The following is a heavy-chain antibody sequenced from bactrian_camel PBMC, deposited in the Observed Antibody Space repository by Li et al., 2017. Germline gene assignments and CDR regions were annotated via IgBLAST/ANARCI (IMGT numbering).Heavy chain of an antibody. CDR1: GFTFGSYR. D-gene: IGHD2*01. J-gene: IGHJ4*01. CDR3: VAGVVTY. CDR2: ISSDSSIT. Sequence: LVESGGDLVQPGGSLRLTCAASGFTFGSYRLSWVRQAPGKGLEWVSTISSDSSITYYADSVKGRFTISRDNAKNTVALQMNSLKSEDTAVYYCVAGVVTYWGQGTQVTVSS. V-gene: IGHV3-2*01.